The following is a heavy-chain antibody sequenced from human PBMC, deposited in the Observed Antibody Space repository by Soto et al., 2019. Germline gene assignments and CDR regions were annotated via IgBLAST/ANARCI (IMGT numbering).Heavy chain of an antibody. CDR1: GFTFSSDS. D-gene: IGHD3-22*01. J-gene: IGHJ6*02. V-gene: IGHV3-21*01. CDR2: ISSSSSYI. CDR3: ARDMGEGYYDSSGYGTQNGMDG. Sequence: GGSLRLSCAASGFTFSSDSMNWVRQAPGKGLEWVSSISSSSSYIYYADSVKGRFTISRDNAKNSLYLQMNSLRAEDTAVYYCARDMGEGYYDSSGYGTQNGMDGWGQGTTVTVSS.